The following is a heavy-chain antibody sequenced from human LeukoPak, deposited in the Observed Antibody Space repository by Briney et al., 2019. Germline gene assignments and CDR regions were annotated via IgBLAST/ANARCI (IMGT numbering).Heavy chain of an antibody. J-gene: IGHJ4*02. CDR1: AFTFSSYW. V-gene: IGHV3-74*01. CDR2: IKSDGSIT. Sequence: GGSLRLSCAASAFTFSSYWMHWVRQAPGEGLVWVSRIKSDGSITTYADSVKGRFTISRDNAKNTLYLQMNSLRAEVTALYYCAGGRGASYYDYWGQGTLVTVSS. CDR3: AGGRGASYYDY. D-gene: IGHD4/OR15-4a*01.